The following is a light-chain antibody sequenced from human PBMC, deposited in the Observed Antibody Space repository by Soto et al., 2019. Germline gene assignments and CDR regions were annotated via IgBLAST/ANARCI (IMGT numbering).Light chain of an antibody. CDR1: SSDIGAYNY. V-gene: IGLV2-14*03. Sequence: QSVLTQPASVSGSPGQSITISCTGTSSDIGAYNYVSWYQHHPGKAPKLIIYDVSYRPSGVSVRFSGSKSGNTASLTVSGLQPEDEADYYCSSFTVSVKRIFGGGTKLTVL. J-gene: IGLJ2*01. CDR3: SSFTVSVKRI. CDR2: DVS.